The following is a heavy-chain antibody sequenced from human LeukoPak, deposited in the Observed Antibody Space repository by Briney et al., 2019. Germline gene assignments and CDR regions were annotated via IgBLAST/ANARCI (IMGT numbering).Heavy chain of an antibody. J-gene: IGHJ3*02. Sequence: GGSLSLSCAATGFTFIKYLMPGLRQGPGKGLEWVANIKQDGSEKYYVDSVKGRFTISRDNAKNSLHLQMNSLRAEDTAVYYCARDGVNWGRDIWGQGTMVTVSS. CDR1: GFTFIKYL. CDR2: IKQDGSEK. D-gene: IGHD3-16*01. V-gene: IGHV3-7*01. CDR3: ARDGVNWGRDI.